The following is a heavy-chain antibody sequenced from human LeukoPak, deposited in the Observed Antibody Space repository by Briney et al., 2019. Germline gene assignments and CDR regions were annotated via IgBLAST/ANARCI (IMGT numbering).Heavy chain of an antibody. CDR3: AKRGVVIRVFLVGFHKEAYYFDS. D-gene: IGHD3-10*01. V-gene: IGHV3-23*01. CDR2: LSGSGGGT. J-gene: IGHJ4*02. Sequence: GGSLRLSCAVTGITLSNYGMSWIRQAPGKGLEWVAGLSGSGGGTNYADSVQGRFTISRDNPKNTLYLQMNSLRAEDTAVYFCAKRGVVIRVFLVGFHKEAYYFDSWGQGALVTVSS. CDR1: GITLSNYG.